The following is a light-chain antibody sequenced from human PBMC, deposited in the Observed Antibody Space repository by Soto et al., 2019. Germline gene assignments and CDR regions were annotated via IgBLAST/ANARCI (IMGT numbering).Light chain of an antibody. J-gene: IGKJ5*01. V-gene: IGKV1-27*01. CDR2: AAS. CDR3: QKYSSVIT. Sequence: DIQMTQSPSSLSASVGDRVTITCRASQGISNFLAWYQQKPGKVPKLLISAASTLQSGVPSRFSGSGSGTDLPLTITRLPPEDVATYYCQKYSSVITFGQGTRLEIK. CDR1: QGISNF.